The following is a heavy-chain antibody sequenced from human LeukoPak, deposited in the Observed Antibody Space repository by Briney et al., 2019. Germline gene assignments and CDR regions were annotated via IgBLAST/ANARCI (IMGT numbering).Heavy chain of an antibody. CDR1: GYTFTTYG. Sequence: GASVKVSCRASGYTFTTYGINWVRQAPGQGLEWMGWIKTYNGDTNSAQNLQDRIIMTTDTSTGTAYMELRSLRSDDTAVYYCARSAASRVVVARPLDYWGQGTLVTVSS. CDR2: IKTYNGDT. V-gene: IGHV1-18*01. D-gene: IGHD3-22*01. J-gene: IGHJ4*02. CDR3: ARSAASRVVVARPLDY.